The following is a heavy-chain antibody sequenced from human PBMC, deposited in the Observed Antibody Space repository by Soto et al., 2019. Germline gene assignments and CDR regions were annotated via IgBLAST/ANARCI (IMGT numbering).Heavy chain of an antibody. D-gene: IGHD5-12*01. V-gene: IGHV3-49*03. CDR2: IRSKTYAETT. Sequence: SLRLSCTASGLTFGDYAMSWFRQAPGKGLEWVGFIRSKTYAETTEYAASVKGRFTISRDDSKSIGYLQMNSLKTEDTAVYYCTRDRSTVATLNFDYWGQGTLVTGSS. J-gene: IGHJ4*02. CDR1: GLTFGDYA. CDR3: TRDRSTVATLNFDY.